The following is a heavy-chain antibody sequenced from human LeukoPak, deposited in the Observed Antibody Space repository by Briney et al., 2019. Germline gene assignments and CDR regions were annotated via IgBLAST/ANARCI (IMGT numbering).Heavy chain of an antibody. V-gene: IGHV3-23*01. CDR3: AKDRDIILMGHGMDV. D-gene: IGHD3-10*01. CDR1: GFTFTSYA. CDR2: IGALGGST. Sequence: PGGSLRLSCAASGFTFTSYAMTWVRQAPGKGLEWVSTIGALGGSTDYAGSVKGRFTISRDNSKNTLYLQMNNLRAEDTAVYYCAKDRDIILMGHGMDVWGQGTTVTVFS. J-gene: IGHJ6*02.